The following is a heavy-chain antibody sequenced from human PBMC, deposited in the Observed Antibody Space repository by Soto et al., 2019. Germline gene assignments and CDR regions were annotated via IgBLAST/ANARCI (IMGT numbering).Heavy chain of an antibody. D-gene: IGHD3-10*02. CDR2: IYYSGST. CDR1: GGSISSYY. V-gene: IGHV4-59*01. CDR3: ARTLFGWGIWFDP. J-gene: IGHJ5*02. Sequence: QVQLQESGPGLVKPSETLSLTCTVSGGSISSYYWSWIRQPPGKGLEWIGYIYYSGSTNYNPSLKRRVTISVDTSKNQFSLKLSSVTAADTAVYYRARTLFGWGIWFDPWGQGTLVTVSS.